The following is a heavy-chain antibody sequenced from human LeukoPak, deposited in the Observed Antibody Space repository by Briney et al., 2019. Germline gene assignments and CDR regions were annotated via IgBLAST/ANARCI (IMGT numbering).Heavy chain of an antibody. V-gene: IGHV4-4*07. Sequence: PAETLSLTCTVSGGSISSYYWTWIRQPAGKGLEWIGRIYASGTSNYNPSLKSRVTISADKSKNQFSLRLSSVTAADTAVYYCARGLDGYGTFDYWGQATPVTVSS. CDR2: IYASGTS. D-gene: IGHD5-24*01. CDR3: ARGLDGYGTFDY. CDR1: GGSISSYY. J-gene: IGHJ4*02.